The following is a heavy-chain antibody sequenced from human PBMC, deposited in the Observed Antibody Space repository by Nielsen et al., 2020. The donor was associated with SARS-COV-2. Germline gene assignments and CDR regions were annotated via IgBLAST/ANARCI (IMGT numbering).Heavy chain of an antibody. CDR3: AGSPSIVGTDY. CDR2: IDPSGSYT. V-gene: IGHV5-10-1*01. J-gene: IGHJ4*02. D-gene: IGHD1-26*01. CDR1: GYSFTSYW. Sequence: GESLETPRKGPGYSFTSYWISRVRQMPGKGLEWMGRIDPSGSYTNYRPSFQGHVTISADKSISTAYLQWSSLKASDTAMYYCAGSPSIVGTDYWGQGTLVTVSS.